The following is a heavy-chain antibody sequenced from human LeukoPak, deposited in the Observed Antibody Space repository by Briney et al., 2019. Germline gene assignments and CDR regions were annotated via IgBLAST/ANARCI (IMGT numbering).Heavy chain of an antibody. J-gene: IGHJ4*02. Sequence: SEILSLTCTVSGGSISNYYWSWSRQPPGKGLEWIGYIYSSGHTNYNPSLKNRDTISVDTSKNQFALNLTSVTAADTAVYYCARHFSGAAAPLPFDYWGKEPLFTVSS. CDR1: GGSISNYY. V-gene: IGHV4-59*08. CDR3: ARHFSGAAAPLPFDY. D-gene: IGHD6-13*01. CDR2: IYSSGHT.